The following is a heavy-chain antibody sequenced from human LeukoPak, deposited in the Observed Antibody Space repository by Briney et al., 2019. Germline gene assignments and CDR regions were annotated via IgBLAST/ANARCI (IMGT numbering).Heavy chain of an antibody. D-gene: IGHD1-26*01. V-gene: IGHV5-51*01. CDR2: IYPVDSDT. Sequence: HRESLKISCKASGYSFTNYWIGWVRQMPGRGLEWMGIIYPVDSDTRYSPSFQGEVAVSADHSISTAYLQWSSLKASDTAIYYCVKGWRGSLYDPAQPWGQGTLITVSS. CDR3: VKGWRGSLYDPAQP. J-gene: IGHJ5*02. CDR1: GYSFTNYW.